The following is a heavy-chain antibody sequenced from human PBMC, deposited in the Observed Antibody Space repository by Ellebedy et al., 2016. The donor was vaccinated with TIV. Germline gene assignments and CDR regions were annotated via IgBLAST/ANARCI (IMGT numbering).Heavy chain of an antibody. D-gene: IGHD6-13*01. V-gene: IGHV3-30*18. CDR2: ISYDGSNK. Sequence: GESLKISXAASGFTFSSYGMHWVRQAPGKGLEWVAVISYDGSNKYYADSVKGRFTISRDNSKNTLYLQMNSLRAEDTAVYYCAKDLRRYSSSLNNWFDPWGQGTLVTVSS. CDR1: GFTFSSYG. J-gene: IGHJ5*02. CDR3: AKDLRRYSSSLNNWFDP.